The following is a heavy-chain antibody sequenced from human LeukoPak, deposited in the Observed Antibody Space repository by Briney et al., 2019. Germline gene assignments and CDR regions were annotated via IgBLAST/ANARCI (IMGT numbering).Heavy chain of an antibody. D-gene: IGHD6-19*01. J-gene: IGHJ6*04. CDR2: ISSSGSTI. CDR1: GFTFSSYE. V-gene: IGHV3-48*03. CDR3: ASQSSGWDYHYYGMDV. Sequence: GGSLRLSCAASGFTFSSYEMNWVRQAPGKGLEWVSYISSSGSTIYYADSVKGRFTISRDNAKNSLYLQMNSLRAEDTAVYYCASQSSGWDYHYYGMDVWGKGTTVTVSS.